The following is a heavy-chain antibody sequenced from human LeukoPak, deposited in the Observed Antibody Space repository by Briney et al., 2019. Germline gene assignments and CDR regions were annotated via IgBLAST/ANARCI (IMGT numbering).Heavy chain of an antibody. J-gene: IGHJ4*02. CDR3: VRILDSAWGELGY. D-gene: IGHD6-19*01. CDR1: GFSFSSYG. Sequence: GGSLRLSCAVSGFSFSSYGMHWVRQAPGKGLEWMAFIRSDGSNKYYADSVKGRFTISRDNSKNTLYLQMNSLRAEDTAVYYCVRILDSAWGELGYWGQGTPVTVSS. V-gene: IGHV3-30*02. CDR2: IRSDGSNK.